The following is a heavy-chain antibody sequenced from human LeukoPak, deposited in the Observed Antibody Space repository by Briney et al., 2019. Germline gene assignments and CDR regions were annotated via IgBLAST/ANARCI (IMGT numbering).Heavy chain of an antibody. D-gene: IGHD5-24*01. Sequence: SETLSLTCTVSGGSISSYYWSWIRQPAGKGLEWIGRIYASGTANYNPSLKSRVTMSVDTSKNQFSLNLTSLTAADTAVYYCAREYNSEELATSRPRYNWFDPWGQGTLVTVSS. CDR1: GGSISSYY. V-gene: IGHV4-4*07. CDR2: IYASGTA. CDR3: AREYNSEELATSRPRYNWFDP. J-gene: IGHJ5*02.